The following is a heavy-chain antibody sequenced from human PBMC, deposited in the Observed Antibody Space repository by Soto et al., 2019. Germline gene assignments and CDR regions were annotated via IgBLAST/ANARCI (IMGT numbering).Heavy chain of an antibody. D-gene: IGHD4-17*01. CDR2: INKDGSGT. J-gene: IGHJ4*02. V-gene: IGHV3-74*01. CDR1: GFIFNNYW. Sequence: DVQLAESGGGLVQPGGSLRLSCAASGFIFNNYWMHWVRQAPGKGLVWVSRINKDGSGTHYADSVRGRFTISRDNAENTLFLQMNSLRVEDTAVYYCASGAYYGDIRGYWGPGTLVTVSS. CDR3: ASGAYYGDIRGY.